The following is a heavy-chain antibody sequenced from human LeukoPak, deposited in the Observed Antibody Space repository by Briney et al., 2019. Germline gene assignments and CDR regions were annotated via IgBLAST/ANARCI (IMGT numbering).Heavy chain of an antibody. J-gene: IGHJ6*03. CDR3: ARDGPWDIVVVPAAREALYYMDV. CDR1: GYTFTSYG. D-gene: IGHD2-2*01. Sequence: ASVKVSCKASGYTFTSYGISWVRQAPGQGLEWMGWISAYNGNTNYAQKFQGRVTMTRDTSTSTAYMELSRLRSDDTAVYYCARDGPWDIVVVPAAREALYYMDVWGKGTTVTVSS. V-gene: IGHV1-18*01. CDR2: ISAYNGNT.